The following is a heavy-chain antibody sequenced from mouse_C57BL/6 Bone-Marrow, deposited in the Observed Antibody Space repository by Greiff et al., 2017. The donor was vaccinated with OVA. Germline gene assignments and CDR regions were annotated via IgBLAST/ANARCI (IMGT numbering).Heavy chain of an antibody. J-gene: IGHJ4*01. D-gene: IGHD2-5*01. CDR1: GYTFTSYW. CDR3: ASYYSNYEGAMDY. V-gene: IGHV1-52*01. CDR2: IDPSDSET. Sequence: VQLQQPGAELVRPGSSVKLSCKASGYTFTSYWMHWVKQRPIQGLEWIGNIDPSDSETHYNQKFKDKATLTVDKSSSTAYMQLSSLTSEDSAVYYCASYYSNYEGAMDYWGQGTSVTVSS.